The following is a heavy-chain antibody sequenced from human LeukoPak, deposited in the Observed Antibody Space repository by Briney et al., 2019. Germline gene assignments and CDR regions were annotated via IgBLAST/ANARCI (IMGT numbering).Heavy chain of an antibody. CDR3: ARERLGDDIYFDL. V-gene: IGHV3-7*01. CDR2: TKQDGSEK. CDR1: GFTFSHYW. Sequence: GGSLRLSCTASGFTFSHYWMSWVRQAPGKGLEWVANTKQDGSEKYYVDSARGRFTISRDNAKNSLFLQMNSLRAEDTAVYFCARERLGDDIYFDLWGRGTLVTVSS. D-gene: IGHD3-3*01. J-gene: IGHJ2*01.